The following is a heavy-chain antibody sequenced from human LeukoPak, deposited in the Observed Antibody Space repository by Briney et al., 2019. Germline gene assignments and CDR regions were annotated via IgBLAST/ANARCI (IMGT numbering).Heavy chain of an antibody. CDR2: INAGNGNT. D-gene: IGHD4-17*01. Sequence: ASVKVSCKASGYTFTSYAMHWVRQAPGQRLEWMGWINAGNGNTKYSQKFPGRVTITRDTSASTAYMELSSLRSEDTAVYYCARDLEPYGDLDAFDIWGQGTMVTVSS. CDR1: GYTFTSYA. J-gene: IGHJ3*02. V-gene: IGHV1-3*01. CDR3: ARDLEPYGDLDAFDI.